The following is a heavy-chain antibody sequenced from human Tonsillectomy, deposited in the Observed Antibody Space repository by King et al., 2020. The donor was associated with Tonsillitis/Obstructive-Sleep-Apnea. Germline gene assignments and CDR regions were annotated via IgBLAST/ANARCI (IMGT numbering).Heavy chain of an antibody. J-gene: IGHJ6*03. Sequence: VQLVESGGGLIQPGGSLRLSCAASGFTVSSNYMSWVRQAPGKGLEWVSVIYSGGSTYYADSVKGRFTFSRDNSKNTLYLQMNSLRAEDTAVYYCARVLGAVDNYYYYYYMDVWGKGTTVTVSS. CDR2: IYSGGST. CDR3: ARVLGAVDNYYYYYYMDV. CDR1: GFTVSSNY. V-gene: IGHV3-53*01. D-gene: IGHD3-10*01.